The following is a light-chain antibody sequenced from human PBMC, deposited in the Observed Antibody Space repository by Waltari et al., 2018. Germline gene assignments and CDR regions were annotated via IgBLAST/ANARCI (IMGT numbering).Light chain of an antibody. J-gene: IGLJ1*01. CDR3: LLSFSGGSHV. CDR1: TGAVTSGHY. CDR2: DTN. V-gene: IGLV7-46*01. Sequence: QAVVTQEPSLTVSPGGTVTLTCGSSTGAVTSGHYPYWFQQKPGQAPRTLLFDTNNKHSWTPARFSGSLLGGKAALTVSGAQPEDEAEYYCLLSFSGGSHVFGNGTKVTVL.